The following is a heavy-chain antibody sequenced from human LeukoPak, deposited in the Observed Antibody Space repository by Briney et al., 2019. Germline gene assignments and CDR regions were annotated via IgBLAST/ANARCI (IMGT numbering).Heavy chain of an antibody. CDR3: ASVGATVVTPSPHDY. V-gene: IGHV4-34*01. D-gene: IGHD4-23*01. Sequence: PSETLSLTCAVYGVSFSGYYWSWIRQPPGKGLEWIGEINHSGSTNHNPSLKSRVTISVDTSKNQFSLKLSSVTAADTAVYYCASVGATVVTPSPHDYWGQGTLVTVSS. J-gene: IGHJ4*02. CDR2: INHSGST. CDR1: GVSFSGYY.